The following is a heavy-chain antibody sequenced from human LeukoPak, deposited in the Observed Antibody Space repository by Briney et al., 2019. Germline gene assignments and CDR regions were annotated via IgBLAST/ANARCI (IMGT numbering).Heavy chain of an antibody. Sequence: GGSLRLSCAAPGFTFRSYAMSWVGQAQGKGLKWVSAFSGSGGRTYYADSVKGRFTISRDNSKNTLYLQMNSLRAEDTAVYYCAKDLHETYYDFWSGYSDYYFDYWGQGTLVTVSS. CDR3: AKDLHETYYDFWSGYSDYYFDY. V-gene: IGHV3-23*01. J-gene: IGHJ4*02. CDR2: FSGSGGRT. CDR1: GFTFRSYA. D-gene: IGHD3-3*01.